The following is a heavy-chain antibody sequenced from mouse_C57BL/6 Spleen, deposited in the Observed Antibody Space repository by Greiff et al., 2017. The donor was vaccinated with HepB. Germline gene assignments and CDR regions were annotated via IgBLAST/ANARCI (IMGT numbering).Heavy chain of an antibody. D-gene: IGHD2-4*01. CDR2: IYPGNTDT. Sequence: VQLQQSGTVLARPGASVKMSCKTSGYTFTSYWMHWVKQRPGQGLEWIGAIYPGNTDTSYNQKFKGKAKLTAVTSASTAYMELSSLTNEDSAVYYCTRSGDDYDDWFAYWGQGTLVTVSA. V-gene: IGHV1-5*01. J-gene: IGHJ3*01. CDR3: TRSGDDYDDWFAY. CDR1: GYTFTSYW.